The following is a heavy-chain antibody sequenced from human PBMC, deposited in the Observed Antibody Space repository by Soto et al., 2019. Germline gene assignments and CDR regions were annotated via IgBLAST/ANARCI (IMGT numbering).Heavy chain of an antibody. V-gene: IGHV3-30*03. CDR1: GFHIRAYC. Sequence: GGAPLLPCAAPGFHIRAYCRHSVRHAPGKGVEWVTAMSYHGNNNYYADSVKGRFTISRDNSKNTLYLEMNSLRAEDTAVYYCARDLSPYGDYESYSYGMDLWGQGTKVTVSS. CDR3: ARDLSPYGDYESYSYGMDL. J-gene: IGHJ6*02. D-gene: IGHD4-17*01. CDR2: MSYHGNNN.